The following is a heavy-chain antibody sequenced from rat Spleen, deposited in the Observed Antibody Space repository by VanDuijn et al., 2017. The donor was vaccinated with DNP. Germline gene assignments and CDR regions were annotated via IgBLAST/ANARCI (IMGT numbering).Heavy chain of an antibody. V-gene: IGHV5-20*01. CDR2: INYDGGST. CDR1: GFNFSDYN. D-gene: IGHD1-3*01. J-gene: IGHJ2*01. CDR3: TTLNYGNYDY. Sequence: EVQLVESGGGLVQPGGSLKLSCAASGFNFSDYNMAWVRQTPTKGLEWVASINYDGGSTYYRDSVKGRFTISRDNAKSSLYLQMDSLRSEDTATYYCTTLNYGNYDYWGQGVMVTVSS.